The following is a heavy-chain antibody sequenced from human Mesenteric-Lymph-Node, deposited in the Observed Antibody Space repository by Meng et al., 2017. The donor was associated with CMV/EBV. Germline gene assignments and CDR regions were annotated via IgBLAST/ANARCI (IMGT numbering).Heavy chain of an antibody. CDR1: GFTFINSA. V-gene: IGHV3-53*01. D-gene: IGHD5-18*01. Sequence: GESLKISCAVSGFTFINSAMSWVRQAPGKGLEWVSVIYSGGSTYYADSVKGRFTISRDNSKNTLYLQMNSLRAEDTAVYYCARDLGRIQLWLLLDYWGQGTLVTVSS. CDR3: ARDLGRIQLWLLLDY. CDR2: IYSGGST. J-gene: IGHJ4*02.